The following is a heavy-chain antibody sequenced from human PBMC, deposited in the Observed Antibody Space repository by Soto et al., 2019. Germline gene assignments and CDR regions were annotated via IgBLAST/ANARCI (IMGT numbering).Heavy chain of an antibody. CDR2: ISAYNGNT. V-gene: IGHV1-18*04. D-gene: IGHD3-10*01. Sequence: XSVKVACKASGYPLTSYGVIWVRQAPGQGLEWMGWISAYNGNTNYAQKLQGRVTMTTDTSTSTAYMELRSLRSDDTAVYYCARARGLRGHYYGSGYYYYGMDVWGQGTTVTVSS. CDR1: GYPLTSYG. J-gene: IGHJ6*02. CDR3: ARARGLRGHYYGSGYYYYGMDV.